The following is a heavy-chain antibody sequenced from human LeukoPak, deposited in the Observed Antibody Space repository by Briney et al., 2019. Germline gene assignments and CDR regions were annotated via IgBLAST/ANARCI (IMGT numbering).Heavy chain of an antibody. CDR3: ARREAYSSGWYLWFDP. CDR1: GFTFSSYS. D-gene: IGHD6-19*01. J-gene: IGHJ5*02. Sequence: GGSLRLSCAASGFTFSSYSMNWVRQAPGKGLEWVSSISSSSSYIYYADSVKGRFTISRDNAKNSLYLQMNSLRAEDTAVYYCARREAYSSGWYLWFDPWGQGTLVTVSS. CDR2: ISSSSSYI. V-gene: IGHV3-21*01.